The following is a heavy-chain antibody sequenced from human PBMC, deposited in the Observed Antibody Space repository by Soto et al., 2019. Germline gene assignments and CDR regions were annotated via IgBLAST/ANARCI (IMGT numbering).Heavy chain of an antibody. CDR1: GGSFRGYY. CDR2: INHSGST. Sequence: SETLSLTCAVYGGSFRGYYWSWIRQPPGKGLEWIGEINHSGSTNYNPSLKSRVTISVDTSKNQFSLKLSSVTAADTALYYCARGAWARLELRMGWFDPWGQGTLVTVPQ. V-gene: IGHV4-34*01. D-gene: IGHD1-7*01. CDR3: ARGAWARLELRMGWFDP. J-gene: IGHJ5*02.